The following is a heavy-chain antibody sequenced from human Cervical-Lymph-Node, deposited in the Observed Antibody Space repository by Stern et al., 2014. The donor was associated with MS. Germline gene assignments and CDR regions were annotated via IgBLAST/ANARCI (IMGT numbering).Heavy chain of an antibody. Sequence: QVQLVQSGAEVKKPGSSVKVSCKASGGTFSSHGITWVRQAPGQGLEWMGGIIPTYSLLNYAQKFQGRVTISADKSTNTFYMELSSLTSEDTAVYYCARCRGDYDSNWFDLWGQGTLVTVSS. D-gene: IGHD4-17*01. CDR1: GGTFSSHG. CDR3: ARCRGDYDSNWFDL. V-gene: IGHV1-69*17. CDR2: IIPTYSLL. J-gene: IGHJ5*02.